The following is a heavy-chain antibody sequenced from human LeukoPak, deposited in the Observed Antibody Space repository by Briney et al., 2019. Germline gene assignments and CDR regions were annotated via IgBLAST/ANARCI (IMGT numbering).Heavy chain of an antibody. D-gene: IGHD3-10*01. V-gene: IGHV4-39*01. CDR2: IYYSGST. J-gene: IGHJ5*02. CDR1: GGSISSSSYY. CDR3: ARLYYYGSGRTGTHNWFDP. Sequence: SETLSLTCTVSGGSISSSSYYWGWIRQPPGKGLEWIGSIYYSGSTYYNPSLKSRVTISVDTSKNQFSLKLSPVTAADTAVYYCARLYYYGSGRTGTHNWFDPWGQGTLVTVSS.